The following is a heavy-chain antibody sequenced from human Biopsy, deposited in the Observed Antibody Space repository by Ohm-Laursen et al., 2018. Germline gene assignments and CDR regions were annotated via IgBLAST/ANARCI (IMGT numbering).Heavy chain of an antibody. CDR3: VRGVDYYDPYHYYALDV. V-gene: IGHV4-59*08. Sequence: TLSLTCTVSRDSISSYSWSWIRQPPGKGLEPIGYIYNTGDTTYNPSLQSRVTISLDTSNNQLSLRLRSVTAADAAVYYCVRGVDYYDPYHYYALDVWGQGTTVTVSS. J-gene: IGHJ6*02. D-gene: IGHD3-22*01. CDR2: IYNTGDT. CDR1: RDSISSYS.